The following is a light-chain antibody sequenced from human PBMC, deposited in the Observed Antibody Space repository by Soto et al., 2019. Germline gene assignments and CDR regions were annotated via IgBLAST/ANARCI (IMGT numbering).Light chain of an antibody. J-gene: IGLJ1*01. CDR3: SSYASSTTYV. CDR1: SSDVGAYNF. Sequence: QSVLTQPGSVSGSTGQSITISCTGTSSDVGAYNFVSWYQQHPGKAPKLMIYDVSNRPSGVSNRFSGSKSGNTASLTISGLQAEDEADYYCSSYASSTTYVFGTGTKVTVL. CDR2: DVS. V-gene: IGLV2-14*01.